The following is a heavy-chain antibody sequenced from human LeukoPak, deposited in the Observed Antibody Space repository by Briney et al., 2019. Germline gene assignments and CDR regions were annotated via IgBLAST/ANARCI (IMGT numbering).Heavy chain of an antibody. V-gene: IGHV3-23*01. CDR1: GFTFSGYA. CDR2: ISGSGGST. CDR3: AKGSQRYGLVGAFDI. J-gene: IGHJ3*02. D-gene: IGHD3-10*01. Sequence: GGSLRLSCAASGFTFSGYAMSWVRQAPGKGLEWVSAISGSGGSTYYADSVKGRFTISRDNSKNTLYLQMNSLRAEDTAVYYCAKGSQRYGLVGAFDIWGQGTMVTVSS.